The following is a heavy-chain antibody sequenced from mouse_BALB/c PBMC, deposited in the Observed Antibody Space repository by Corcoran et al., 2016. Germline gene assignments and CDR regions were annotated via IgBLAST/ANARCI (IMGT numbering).Heavy chain of an antibody. V-gene: IGHV9-3-1*01. Sequence: QIQLVQSGPELKKPGETVKISCKAAGYTFTNYGMNWVKQAPGKGLKWMGWINTYTGEPTYADAFKGRFAFSLETSASTAYLLINNRNNEDTATYCCARSYHRSDPVYAMDYWRQGISVISSS. CDR3: ARSYHRSDPVYAMDY. CDR1: GYTFTNYG. CDR2: INTYTGEP. D-gene: IGHD2-14*01. J-gene: IGHJ4*01.